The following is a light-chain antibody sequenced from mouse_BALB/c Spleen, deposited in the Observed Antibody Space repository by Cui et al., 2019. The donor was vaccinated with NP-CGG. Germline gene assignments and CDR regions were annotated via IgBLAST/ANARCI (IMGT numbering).Light chain of an antibody. J-gene: IGLJ1*01. Sequence: QAVVTQESALTTSPGETVTLTCRSSIGAVIIGNYANWVQEKPDHLFTGLIGGTNNRVPGVPARFSGSLIGDKAALTITGAQTEDEAIYFCALWYSNHWVFGGGTKLTVL. CDR1: IGAVIIGNY. CDR3: ALWYSNHWV. CDR2: GTN. V-gene: IGLV1*01.